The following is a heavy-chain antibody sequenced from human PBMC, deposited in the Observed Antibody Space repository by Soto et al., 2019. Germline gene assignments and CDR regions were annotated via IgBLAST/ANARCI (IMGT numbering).Heavy chain of an antibody. CDR3: ARLTYYYDSSGPPAY. D-gene: IGHD3-22*01. J-gene: IGHJ4*02. V-gene: IGHV3-48*01. CDR2: ISSSSSTI. CDR1: GFTFSTYS. Sequence: GGSLRLSFAASGFTFSTYSMNWVRQAPGKGLEWVSYISSSSSTIFYTDSVKGRFTVSRDNAKNSLYLQMNSLRAEDTAVYYCARLTYYYDSSGPPAYWGQGT.